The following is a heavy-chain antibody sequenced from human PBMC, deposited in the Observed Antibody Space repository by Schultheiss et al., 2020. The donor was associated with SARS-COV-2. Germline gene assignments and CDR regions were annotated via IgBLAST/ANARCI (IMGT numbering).Heavy chain of an antibody. Sequence: GGSLRLSCAASGFTFSSYAMSWVRQAPGKGLEWVSTISGSGVSTYYADSVKGRFTISRDNAKESLYLQMSSLRAEDTAVYYCARIVGPATYYYYMDVWGKGTTVTVSS. CDR3: ARIVGPATYYYYMDV. CDR2: ISGSGVST. V-gene: IGHV3-23*01. D-gene: IGHD2-15*01. J-gene: IGHJ6*03. CDR1: GFTFSSYA.